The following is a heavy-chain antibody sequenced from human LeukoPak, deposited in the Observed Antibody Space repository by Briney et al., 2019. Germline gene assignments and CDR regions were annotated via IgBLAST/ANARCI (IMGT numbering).Heavy chain of an antibody. CDR3: ARDLRYCSSTSCYGGGSYYYGMDV. J-gene: IGHJ6*02. CDR1: GGSISSYY. CDR2: IYYSGST. V-gene: IGHV4-59*01. Sequence: ASETLSLTCTVSGGSISSYYWSWIRQPPGKGLEWIGYIYYSGSTNYNPSLKSRVTISVDTSKNQFSLKLSSVTAADTAVYYCARDLRYCSSTSCYGGGSYYYGMDVWGQGTTVTVSS. D-gene: IGHD2-2*01.